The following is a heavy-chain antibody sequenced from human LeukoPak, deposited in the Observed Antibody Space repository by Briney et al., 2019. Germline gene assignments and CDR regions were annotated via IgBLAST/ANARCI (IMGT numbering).Heavy chain of an antibody. D-gene: IGHD2-15*01. CDR2: ISAYNGNT. J-gene: IGHJ4*02. V-gene: IGHV1-18*01. CDR1: GYTFTSYG. Sequence: ASVKVSCKASGYTFTSYGMSWVRQAPGQGLEWMGWISAYNGNTNYAQKLQGRVTMTTDTSTSTAYMELRSLRSDDTAVYYCARAQGYCSGGSCYPNAHNDYWGQGTLVTVSS. CDR3: ARAQGYCSGGSCYPNAHNDY.